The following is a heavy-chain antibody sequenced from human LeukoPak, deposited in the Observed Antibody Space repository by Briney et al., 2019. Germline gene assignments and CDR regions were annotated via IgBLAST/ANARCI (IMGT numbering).Heavy chain of an antibody. J-gene: IGHJ5*02. D-gene: IGHD6-6*01. CDR2: IYHSGST. V-gene: IGHV4-38-2*02. CDR1: GYSISSGYY. CDR3: ARDGYSSSSGAGWFDP. Sequence: SETLSLTCAVSGYSISSGYYWGWIRQPPGKGLEWIGSIYHSGSTYYNPSLKSRVTISVDTSKNQFSLKLSSVTAADTAVYYCARDGYSSSSGAGWFDPWGQGTLVTVSS.